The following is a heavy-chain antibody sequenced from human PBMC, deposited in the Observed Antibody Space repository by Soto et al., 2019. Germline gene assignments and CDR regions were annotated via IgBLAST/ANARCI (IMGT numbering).Heavy chain of an antibody. J-gene: IGHJ6*02. D-gene: IGHD1-26*01. Sequence: QVQLVESGGGVVQPGRSLRLSCAASGFTFSSYTMHWVRQAPGKGLEWVAVISYDGSNKYYADSVKGRFTISRDNSKNTLYLQMNSLRAEDTAVYYCARPPVGYYYYGMDVWGQGTTVTVSS. CDR2: ISYDGSNK. CDR1: GFTFSSYT. V-gene: IGHV3-30-3*01. CDR3: ARPPVGYYYYGMDV.